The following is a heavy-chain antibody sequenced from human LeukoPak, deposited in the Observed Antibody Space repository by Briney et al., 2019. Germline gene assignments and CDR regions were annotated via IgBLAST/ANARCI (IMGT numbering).Heavy chain of an antibody. CDR3: AREFSGSXXXXLDH. J-gene: IGHJ4*02. D-gene: IGHD3-10*01. CDR2: XIPILGXA. CDR1: GGTFSSYA. Sequence: ASVKVSCKASGGTFSSYAISWVRQAPGQGLEWMGXXIPILGXANYAQKFQGRVTITADKSTSTAYMELSSLRSEDTAVYYCAREFSGSXXXXLDHWGQGTLVTVSS. V-gene: IGHV1-69*04.